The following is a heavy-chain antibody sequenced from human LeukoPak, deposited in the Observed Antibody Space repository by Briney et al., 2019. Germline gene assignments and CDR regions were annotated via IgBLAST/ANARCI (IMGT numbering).Heavy chain of an antibody. D-gene: IGHD2-15*01. CDR2: MSPNSGNT. CDR3: ASALRGCSGGSCYYTALYYFDY. V-gene: IGHV1-8*01. J-gene: IGHJ4*02. CDR1: GYTFTSYD. Sequence: ASVKVSCKASGYTFTSYDINWVRQATGQGLEWMGWMSPNSGNTGYAQKFQGRVTMTRITSISTAYMELSSLRSEDTAVYYCASALRGCSGGSCYYTALYYFDYWGQGTLVTVSS.